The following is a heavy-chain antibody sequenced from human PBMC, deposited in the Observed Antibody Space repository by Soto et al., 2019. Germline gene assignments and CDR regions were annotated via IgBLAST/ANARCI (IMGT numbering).Heavy chain of an antibody. D-gene: IGHD4-17*01. CDR2: MNPKSGHT. CDR1: GYTFSSYD. J-gene: IGHJ6*02. CDR3: ARTDGDLDV. Sequence: QVQLVQSGAEVKKPGASVKVSCKASGYTFSSYDINWVRQATGQGLEWMGWMNPKSGHTGSAQKFQGRVTMTRGTSISTAYMELSSLRSEDTAIYYCARTDGDLDVWGQGTTVTVSS. V-gene: IGHV1-8*01.